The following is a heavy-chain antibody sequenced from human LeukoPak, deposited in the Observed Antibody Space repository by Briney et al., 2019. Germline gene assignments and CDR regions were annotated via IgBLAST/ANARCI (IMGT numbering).Heavy chain of an antibody. J-gene: IGHJ4*02. CDR1: GYTLTELS. Sequence: ASVKVSCKVSGYTLTELSMHWVRQAPGKGLEWMGGFDPEDGETIYAQKFQGRVTITADESTSTAYMELSSLRSEDTAVDYCATLYYYDSSGYYRNWGQGTLVTVSS. D-gene: IGHD3-22*01. V-gene: IGHV1-24*01. CDR3: ATLYYYDSSGYYRN. CDR2: FDPEDGET.